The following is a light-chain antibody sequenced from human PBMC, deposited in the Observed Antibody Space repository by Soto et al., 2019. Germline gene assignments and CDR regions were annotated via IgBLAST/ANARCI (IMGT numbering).Light chain of an antibody. CDR1: QSVSSSY. CDR2: GAS. Sequence: EIVLTQSPGTLSLSPGERATLSCRASQSVSSSYLAWYQQKAGQAPRLLIYGASNRATGIPDRFSGSGSGTDFILTISRLEPEDFAVYYWQHYGSSWTFGQGTKVEIK. V-gene: IGKV3-20*01. CDR3: QHYGSSWT. J-gene: IGKJ1*01.